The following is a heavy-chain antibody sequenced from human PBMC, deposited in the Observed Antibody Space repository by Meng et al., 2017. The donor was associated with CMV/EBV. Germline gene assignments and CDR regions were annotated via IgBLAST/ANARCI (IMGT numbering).Heavy chain of an antibody. V-gene: IGHV3-21*01. CDR2: ISSSSSYI. Sequence: SGFTFSSYRMIWVRQAPGKGLEWVSSISSSSSYIYYAGSVKGRFTISRDNAKNSLYLQMNSLRAEDTAVYYCARDPVVSSTPGEWNYWGQGTLVTVSS. CDR3: ARDPVVSSTPGEWNY. J-gene: IGHJ4*02. D-gene: IGHD2-2*01. CDR1: GFTFSSYR.